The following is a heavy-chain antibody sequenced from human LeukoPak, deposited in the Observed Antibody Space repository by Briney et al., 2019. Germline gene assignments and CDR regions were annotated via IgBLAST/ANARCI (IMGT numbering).Heavy chain of an antibody. V-gene: IGHV1-18*01. CDR1: GYTFTSYG. J-gene: IGHJ6*03. CDR3: ARKYYDILTGYSAYYYYYYMDV. CDR2: ISAYNGNT. D-gene: IGHD3-9*01. Sequence: ASVKVSCKASGYTFTSYGISWVRQAPGRGLEWMGWISAYNGNTNYAQKLQGRVTMTTDTSTSTAYMELRSLRSDDTAVYYCARKYYDILTGYSAYYYYYYMDVWGKGTTVTVSS.